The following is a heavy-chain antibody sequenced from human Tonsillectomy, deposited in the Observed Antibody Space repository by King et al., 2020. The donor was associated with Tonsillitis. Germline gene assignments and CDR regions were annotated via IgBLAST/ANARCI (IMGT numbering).Heavy chain of an antibody. CDR1: GYTFTDYY. CDR2: INPNSGGT. V-gene: IGHV1-2*02. CDR3: AREGVAPTDVTWFDP. D-gene: IGHD6-13*01. J-gene: IGHJ5*02. Sequence: AQLVQSGAEVEKPGASVKVSCKPSGYTFTDYYIHWVRQAPGQGLEWMGWINPNSGGTNSAQKFQGRVTLTRDTSISTAYMELSRLRSDDTAVYYCAREGVAPTDVTWFDPGGQGTLVTVSS.